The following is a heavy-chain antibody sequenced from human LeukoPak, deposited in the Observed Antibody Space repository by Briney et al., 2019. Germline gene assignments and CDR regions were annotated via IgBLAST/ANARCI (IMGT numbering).Heavy chain of an antibody. CDR2: INHSGST. CDR1: GFTFSSYG. Sequence: PGGSLRLSCAASGFTFSSYGMHWVRQPPGKGLEWIGEINHSGSTNYNPSLKSRVTISVDTSKNQFSLKLSSVTAADTAVYYCARGQSRYDFWSGYQNEYYFDYWGQGTLVTVSS. D-gene: IGHD3-3*01. V-gene: IGHV4-34*01. J-gene: IGHJ4*02. CDR3: ARGQSRYDFWSGYQNEYYFDY.